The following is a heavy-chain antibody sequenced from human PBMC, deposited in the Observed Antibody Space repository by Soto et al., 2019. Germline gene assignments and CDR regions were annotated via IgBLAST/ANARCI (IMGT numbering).Heavy chain of an antibody. CDR2: MYYNGNT. CDR1: NGSISPHY. D-gene: IGHD2-15*01. Sequence: QVQLRESGPALVKPSETLSLTCTVSNGSISPHYWSWIRQPPGGGLEWIGYMYYNGNTNYSPSFQSRLTLSLDTSQSQFSLRLTSVTAADTAVYYCARHFARAGSTTPFFYYILDVWGTGTTVTVSS. CDR3: ARHFARAGSTTPFFYYILDV. V-gene: IGHV4-59*08. J-gene: IGHJ6*03.